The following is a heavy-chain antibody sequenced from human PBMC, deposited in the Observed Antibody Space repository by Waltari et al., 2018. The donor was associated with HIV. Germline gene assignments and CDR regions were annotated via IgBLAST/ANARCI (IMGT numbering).Heavy chain of an antibody. V-gene: IGHV3-72*01. CDR2: TRNKANRYTT. CDR1: GFTFSDHY. D-gene: IGHD3-10*01. J-gene: IGHJ4*02. Sequence: EVQLVESGGGLVQPGGSLRLSCAASGFTFSDHYMDWVRQAPGKGLEWVGRTRNKANRYTTEYAASVKGRFTISRDDSKNSLYLQMNSLKTEDTAVYYCRVLLWFGEGRDVEDYWGQGTLVTVSS. CDR3: RVLLWFGEGRDVEDY.